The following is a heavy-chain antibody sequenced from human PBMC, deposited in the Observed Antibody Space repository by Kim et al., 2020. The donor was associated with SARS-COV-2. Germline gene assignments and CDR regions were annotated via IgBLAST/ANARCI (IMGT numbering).Heavy chain of an antibody. CDR2: IYPGDSDT. CDR1: GYSVTSYW. J-gene: IGHJ5*02. V-gene: IGHV5-51*01. Sequence: GESMKISCKGSGYSVTSYWIGWVRQMPGKGLEWMGIIYPGDSDTRYSPSFQGQVTIAADKSISTAYLQWSSLKASDTAMYYCARRGYNWNYGGNWFDPWGQGTLVTVSS. D-gene: IGHD1-7*01. CDR3: ARRGYNWNYGGNWFDP.